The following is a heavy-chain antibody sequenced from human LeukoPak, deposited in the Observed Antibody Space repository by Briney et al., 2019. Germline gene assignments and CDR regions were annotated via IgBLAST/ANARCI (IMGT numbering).Heavy chain of an antibody. D-gene: IGHD2/OR15-2a*01. CDR2: IYDSGTT. J-gene: IGHJ3*02. CDR1: GGSFGNYY. V-gene: IGHV4-59*01. CDR3: ARDFSAAFDI. Sequence: PSETLSLTCTVSGGSFGNYYWSWIRQPPGKGLEWIGYIYDSGTTNYNPSLKSRVTTSVDTATNQFSLKLRSVTAADTAVYYCARDFSAAFDIWGQGTMVTVSS.